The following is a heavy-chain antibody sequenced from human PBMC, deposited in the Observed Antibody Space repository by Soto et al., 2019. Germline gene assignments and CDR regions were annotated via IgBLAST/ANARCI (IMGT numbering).Heavy chain of an antibody. Sequence: ASVKVACKASGSTLTTYFMHLVRLAPGQGLEWMGIINPSGGSTTYAQKFQGRVTMTRDTSTSTVYMELSSLRSEDTALYYCARAADWGSNDYWGQGTLVTVSS. CDR1: GSTLTTYF. CDR2: INPSGGST. D-gene: IGHD7-27*01. CDR3: ARAADWGSNDY. J-gene: IGHJ4*02. V-gene: IGHV1-46*01.